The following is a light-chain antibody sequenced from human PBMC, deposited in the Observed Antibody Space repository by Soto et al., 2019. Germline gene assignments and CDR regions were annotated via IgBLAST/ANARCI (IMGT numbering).Light chain of an antibody. CDR3: QQRSRWPPLT. CDR1: QSISSY. V-gene: IGKV3-11*01. Sequence: EIVLTQSPAILSLSPGERATLSCRASQSISSYLAWYQQKPGQAPRLLIYDASNMATGIPARFSGSGSGTDFTLTISSLEPEDFAVYYCQQRSRWPPLTFGGGTKVEIK. CDR2: DAS. J-gene: IGKJ4*01.